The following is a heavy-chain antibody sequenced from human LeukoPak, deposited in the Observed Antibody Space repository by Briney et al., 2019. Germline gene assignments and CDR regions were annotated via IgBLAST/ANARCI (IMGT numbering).Heavy chain of an antibody. D-gene: IGHD4-17*01. CDR2: ISGSGGST. CDR1: GFTFSSYA. Sequence: PGGSLRLSCAASGFTFSSYAMSWVRQAPGKGLEWVSAISGSGGSTYYADSVKGRFTISRDNSKSTLYLQMNSLRAEDTAVYYCAKCPTVTTHEYFQHWGQGTLVTVSS. CDR3: AKCPTVTTHEYFQH. J-gene: IGHJ1*01. V-gene: IGHV3-23*01.